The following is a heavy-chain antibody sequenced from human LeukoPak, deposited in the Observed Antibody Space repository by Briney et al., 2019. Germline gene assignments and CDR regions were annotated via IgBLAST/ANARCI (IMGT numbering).Heavy chain of an antibody. J-gene: IGHJ4*02. CDR2: ISGSGGST. Sequence: PGGSLRLSCAASGFTFSSYAMSWVRQAPGKGVEWVSAISGSGGSTYYADSVKGRFTISRDNAKNSLYLQMNSLRAEDTAVYYCARRTTVTDYWGQGTLVTVSS. CDR3: ARRTTVTDY. V-gene: IGHV3-23*01. D-gene: IGHD4-17*01. CDR1: GFTFSSYA.